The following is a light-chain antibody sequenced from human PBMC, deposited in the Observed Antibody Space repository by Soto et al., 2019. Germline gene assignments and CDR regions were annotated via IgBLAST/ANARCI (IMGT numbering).Light chain of an antibody. V-gene: IGKV1-39*01. CDR2: DTS. CDR1: QSITMY. CDR3: EHGSYAQQA. J-gene: IGKJ1*01. Sequence: DIQITQSPSSLSSYVADRVTITCRAIQSITMYLNWYRQKSGKAPELLIYDTSTLVSGVPPRFTGSGSGTDFTLTIISLQPEDAAPEYCEHGSYAQQAFGHGTKVDIK.